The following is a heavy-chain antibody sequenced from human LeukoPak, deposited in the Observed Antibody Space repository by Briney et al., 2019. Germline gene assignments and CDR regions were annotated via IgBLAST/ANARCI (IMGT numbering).Heavy chain of an antibody. CDR1: GGSISSYY. V-gene: IGHV4-59*12. J-gene: IGHJ4*02. Sequence: SETLSLTCTVSGGSISSYYWSWIRQPPGKGLEWIGSIYYSGSTYYNPSLKSRVTISVDTSKNQFSLKLSSVTAADTAVYYCARVAVLTGTTGDYWSQGTLVTVSS. D-gene: IGHD1-7*01. CDR3: ARVAVLTGTTGDY. CDR2: IYYSGST.